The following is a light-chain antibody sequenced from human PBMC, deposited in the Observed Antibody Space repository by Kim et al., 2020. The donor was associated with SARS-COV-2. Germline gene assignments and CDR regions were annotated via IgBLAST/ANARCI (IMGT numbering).Light chain of an antibody. CDR1: TGAVTSGHN. CDR3: LLSYSGARV. CDR2: HTS. J-gene: IGLJ3*02. V-gene: IGLV7-46*01. Sequence: PGGKVTLTCGSRTGAVTSGHNPYWFQQNPGQAPRTLIYHTSNKQSWTPARFSGSLVGGKAALTLSGAQPEDEAEYYCLLSYSGARVFGGGTQLTVL.